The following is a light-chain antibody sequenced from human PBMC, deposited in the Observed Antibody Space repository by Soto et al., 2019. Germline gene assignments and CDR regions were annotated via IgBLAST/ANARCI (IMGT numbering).Light chain of an antibody. Sequence: DIQMTQSPSTLSASVGDRDTITCRASQSIRRWLAWYQQKPEKAPKLLIYEASILHSGVPSRFSGSGSGTEFTLTISSLQSDDFATYYCHQYNTYPWTFGQGTKVEIK. CDR3: HQYNTYPWT. V-gene: IGKV1-5*03. J-gene: IGKJ1*01. CDR1: QSIRRW. CDR2: EAS.